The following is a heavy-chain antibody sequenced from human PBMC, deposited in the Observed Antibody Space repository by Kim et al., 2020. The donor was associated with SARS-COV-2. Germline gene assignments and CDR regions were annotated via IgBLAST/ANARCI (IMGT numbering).Heavy chain of an antibody. J-gene: IGHJ4*02. CDR1: GLTFTTNG. D-gene: IGHD2-15*01. V-gene: IGHV3-23*01. Sequence: GGSLRLSCVVSGLTFTTNGMTWVRQAPGKGLEWVATITDGSGSTTHYADPVKVRFTISRDNSKKTLYLQMNSLRADDTAIYYCARWATPRYFDYWGQGIL. CDR2: ITDGSGST. CDR3: ARWATPRYFDY.